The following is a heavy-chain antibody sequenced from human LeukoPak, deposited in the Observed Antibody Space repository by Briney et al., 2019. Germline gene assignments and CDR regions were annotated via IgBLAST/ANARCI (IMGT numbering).Heavy chain of an antibody. J-gene: IGHJ4*02. CDR2: INPNSGGT. D-gene: IGHD1-7*01. Sequence: ASVKVSCKASGYTFTGYYMHWVRQAPGQGLEWMGWINPNSGGTNYAQKFQGRVTMTRDTSISTAYMELSRLRSDDTAVYYCAFRGWELHTYFDYWGQGTLVTVSS. V-gene: IGHV1-2*02. CDR1: GYTFTGYY. CDR3: AFRGWELHTYFDY.